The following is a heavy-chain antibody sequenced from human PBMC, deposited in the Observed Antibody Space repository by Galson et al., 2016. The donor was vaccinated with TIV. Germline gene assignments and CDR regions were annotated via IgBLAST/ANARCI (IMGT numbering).Heavy chain of an antibody. D-gene: IGHD2-21*01. CDR2: IYSGGST. CDR1: GFIVSSNY. V-gene: IGHV3-53*05. CDR3: ARDRRHCGNECYLYYYYGMDV. J-gene: IGHJ6*02. Sequence: SLRLSCAASGFIVSSNYMTWVRQAPGKGLEWVSLIYSGGSTSYADSVKGRITISRDNSKNTVYLQMNSLRAEDTAVYYCARDRRHCGNECYLYYYYGMDVWGQGTTVTVSS.